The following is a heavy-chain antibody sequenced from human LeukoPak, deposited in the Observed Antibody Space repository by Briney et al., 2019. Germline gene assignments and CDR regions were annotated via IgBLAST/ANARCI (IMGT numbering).Heavy chain of an antibody. CDR1: GFTFSNAW. CDR2: IKSKTDGGTT. J-gene: IGHJ5*02. D-gene: IGHD2-15*01. V-gene: IGHV3-15*01. CDR3: TTAGIVVVVAATGWFDP. Sequence: GGSLRLSCAASGFTFSNAWMSWVRQAPGKGLEWVGRIKSKTDGGTTDYAAPVKGRFIISRDDSKNTLYLQMNSLKTEDTAVYYCTTAGIVVVVAATGWFDPWGQGTLVTVSS.